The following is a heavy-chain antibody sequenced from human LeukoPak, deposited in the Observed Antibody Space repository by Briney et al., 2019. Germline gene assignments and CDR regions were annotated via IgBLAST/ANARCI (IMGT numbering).Heavy chain of an antibody. D-gene: IGHD1-26*01. CDR1: GGSISSSSYY. J-gene: IGHJ3*02. Sequence: PSETLSLTCTVSGGSISSSSYYWGWIRQPPGKGLEWIGSIYYSGSTYYNPSLKSRVTISVDTSKNQFSLKLSSVTAADTAVYYCAREGSESFLGAFDIWGQGTMVTVSS. CDR2: IYYSGST. CDR3: AREGSESFLGAFDI. V-gene: IGHV4-39*02.